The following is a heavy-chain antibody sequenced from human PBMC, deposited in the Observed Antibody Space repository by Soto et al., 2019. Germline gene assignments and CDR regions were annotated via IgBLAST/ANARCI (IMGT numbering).Heavy chain of an antibody. D-gene: IGHD2-15*01. CDR2: IKQDGSEK. J-gene: IGHJ4*02. Sequence: GGSLRLSCAASGFTFSSYWMSWVRQAPGKGLEWVANIKQDGSEKYYVDSVKGRFTISRDNAKNPLYLQMNSLRAEDTAVYYCAKAVYCSGGSCYYPSYFDYWGQGTLVTVSS. CDR1: GFTFSSYW. CDR3: AKAVYCSGGSCYYPSYFDY. V-gene: IGHV3-7*05.